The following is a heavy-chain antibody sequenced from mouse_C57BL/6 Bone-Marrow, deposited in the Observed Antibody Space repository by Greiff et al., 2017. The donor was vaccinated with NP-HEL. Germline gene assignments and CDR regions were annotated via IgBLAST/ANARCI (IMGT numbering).Heavy chain of an antibody. D-gene: IGHD2-5*01. CDR2: IHPNSGST. V-gene: IGHV1-64*01. Sequence: QVQLQQPGAELVKPGASVKLSCKASGYTFTSYWMHWVKQRPGQGLEWIGMIHPNSGSTNYNEKFKSKATLTVDKSSSTAYMQLSSLTSEDSAVYYCARRGDYSNYVWFAYWGQGTLVTVSA. J-gene: IGHJ3*01. CDR3: ARRGDYSNYVWFAY. CDR1: GYTFTSYW.